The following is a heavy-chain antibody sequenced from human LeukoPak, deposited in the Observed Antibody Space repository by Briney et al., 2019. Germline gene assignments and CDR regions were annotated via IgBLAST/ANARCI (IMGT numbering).Heavy chain of an antibody. V-gene: IGHV4-59*08. D-gene: IGHD2-2*01. J-gene: IGHJ5*02. Sequence: SETLSLTCTVSGGSISRYYWSWIRQPPGKGLEWIGYIYHSGSTNYNPSLESRVTISVDTSKNQFSLKLSSVTAADTAVYYCARHSADCTGTSCYLFDPWGQGTLVTVSS. CDR3: ARHSADCTGTSCYLFDP. CDR2: IYHSGST. CDR1: GGSISRYY.